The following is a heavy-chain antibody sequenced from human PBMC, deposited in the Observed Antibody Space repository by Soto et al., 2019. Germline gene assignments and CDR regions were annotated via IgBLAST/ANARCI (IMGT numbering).Heavy chain of an antibody. V-gene: IGHV3-48*01. CDR1: GFTFISYS. CDR3: ARDLRYYYGSGSYSAQPRSFDY. D-gene: IGHD3-10*01. Sequence: EVQLVESGGGLVQPGGSLRLSCAASGFTFISYSMNWVRQAPGKGPEWVSYISSSSSTIYYADSVKGRFNISRDNAQTYLYLQMNILRAEDTAVYYCARDLRYYYGSGSYSAQPRSFDYWGQGILVAVSS. J-gene: IGHJ4*02. CDR2: ISSSSSTI.